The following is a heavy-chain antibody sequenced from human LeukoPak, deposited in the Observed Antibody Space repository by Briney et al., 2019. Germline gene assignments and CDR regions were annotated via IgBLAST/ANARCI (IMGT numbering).Heavy chain of an antibody. CDR2: IKTDGSST. CDR1: GFTFSSYW. V-gene: IGHV3-74*01. CDR3: AGKSNLGANWFDP. J-gene: IGHJ5*02. Sequence: GGSLRLSCEASGFTFSSYWMHWVRQAPGKGLVWVSCIKTDGSSTKYADSVKGRFTISRDNAKNTLYLQMNSLRAEDAAVYYCAGKSNLGANWFDPWGQGTLVTVSS. D-gene: IGHD1-26*01.